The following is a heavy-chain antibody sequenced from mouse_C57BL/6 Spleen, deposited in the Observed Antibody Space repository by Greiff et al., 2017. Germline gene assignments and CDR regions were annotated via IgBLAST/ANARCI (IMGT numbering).Heavy chain of an antibody. J-gene: IGHJ3*01. CDR1: GFTFTDYY. D-gene: IGHD2-4*01. V-gene: IGHV7-3*01. Sequence: EVQVVESGGGLVQPGGSLSLSCAASGFTFTDYYMSWVRQPPGKALEWLGFIRNKANGYTTEYSASVKGRFTISRDNSQSILYLQMNALRAEDSATYYCASLDYDDGFAYWGQGTLVTVSA. CDR3: ASLDYDDGFAY. CDR2: IRNKANGYTT.